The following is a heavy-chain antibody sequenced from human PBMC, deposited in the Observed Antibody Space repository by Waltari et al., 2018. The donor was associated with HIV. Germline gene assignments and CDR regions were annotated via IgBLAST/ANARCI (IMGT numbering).Heavy chain of an antibody. CDR2: IIPIFGTA. J-gene: IGHJ4*02. CDR1: GGPFSSYA. CDR3: ARARKYYYDSSGYYLLDY. V-gene: IGHV1-69*01. D-gene: IGHD3-22*01. Sequence: QVQLVQSGAEVKKPGSSVKVSYKASGGPFSSYAISWVRPAPGQGLEWMGGIIPIFGTANYAQKFQGRVTITADESTSTAYMELSSLRSEDTAVYYCARARKYYYDSSGYYLLDYWGQGTLVTVSS.